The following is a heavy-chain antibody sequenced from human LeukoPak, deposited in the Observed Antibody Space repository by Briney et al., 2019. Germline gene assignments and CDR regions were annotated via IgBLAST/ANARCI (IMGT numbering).Heavy chain of an antibody. J-gene: IGHJ4*02. CDR2: IPSGSTT. CDR3: ARDRGWIQFED. D-gene: IGHD5-24*01. Sequence: GGSLRLSCAASGFTVSSNYMSWVRQAPGKGLEWVSGIIPSGSTTYYADSVKGRFTISRDNSKNTVYLQINSLRDEDTAVYYCARDRGWIQFEDWGQGTLVTVSS. CDR1: GFTVSSNY. V-gene: IGHV3-53*01.